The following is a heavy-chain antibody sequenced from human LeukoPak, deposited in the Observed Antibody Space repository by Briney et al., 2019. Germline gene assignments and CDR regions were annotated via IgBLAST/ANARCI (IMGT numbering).Heavy chain of an antibody. Sequence: ASVKVSCKASGYTFTGYYTHCVRQAPGQGLEWMGWINPNSGGTNYAQKFQGRVTMTRDTSISTAYMELSRLRSDDTAVYYCARINIQLSVGESDYWGQGTLVTVSS. J-gene: IGHJ4*02. V-gene: IGHV1-2*02. CDR3: ARINIQLSVGESDY. CDR2: INPNSGGT. D-gene: IGHD5-18*01. CDR1: GYTFTGYY.